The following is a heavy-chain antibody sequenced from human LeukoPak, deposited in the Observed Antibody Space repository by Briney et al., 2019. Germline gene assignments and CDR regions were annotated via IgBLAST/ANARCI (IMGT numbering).Heavy chain of an antibody. Sequence: PGGSLRLPCAASGFNFSSYWMSCVRHAPGKGLVGVANIKYDGNAKHYVDSVKGRFIISRDNANNSLYLQMNSLRDEGTAVYYCASSHDSSGNDWGQGTLVTVYS. CDR2: IKYDGNAK. V-gene: IGHV3-7*01. D-gene: IGHD3-22*01. J-gene: IGHJ4*02. CDR1: GFNFSSYW. CDR3: ASSHDSSGND.